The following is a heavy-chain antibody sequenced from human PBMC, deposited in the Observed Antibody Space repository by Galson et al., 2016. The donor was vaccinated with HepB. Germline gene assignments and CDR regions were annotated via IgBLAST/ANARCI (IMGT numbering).Heavy chain of an antibody. CDR2: MSPNSGNT. CDR1: GYTFTSYD. Sequence: SVKVSCKASGYTFTSYDINWVRQATGQGLEWMGWMSPNSGNTGYAQKFQGRVTMTRNTSISTAYMELSSLRSEDTAVYYCARGSRRDGYNLSYWGQGTLVTVSS. J-gene: IGHJ4*02. D-gene: IGHD5-24*01. CDR3: ARGSRRDGYNLSY. V-gene: IGHV1-8*01.